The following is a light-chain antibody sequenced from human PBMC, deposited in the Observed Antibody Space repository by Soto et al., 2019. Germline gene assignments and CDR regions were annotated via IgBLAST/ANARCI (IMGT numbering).Light chain of an antibody. J-gene: IGKJ1*01. CDR1: QSVSSSY. Sequence: EIVLTQSPDTVSLSPGERATLSCRASQSVSSSYLAWYQQRPGQAPRLLIYGASSRATGIPDRFSGSGSGTEFTLTISSLQPDDFVTYYCQQYNTNSWTFGQGTKVDIK. CDR2: GAS. V-gene: IGKV3-20*01. CDR3: QQYNTNSWT.